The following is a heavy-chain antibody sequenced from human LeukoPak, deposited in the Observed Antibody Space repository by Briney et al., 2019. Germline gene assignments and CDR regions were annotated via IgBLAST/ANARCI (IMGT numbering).Heavy chain of an antibody. CDR3: ARHSRRCRSTTCYTGAFDI. D-gene: IGHD2-2*02. V-gene: IGHV4-38-2*02. Sequence: PSETLSLTCTISGYSITSGYYWGWIRQPPGKGLECIGSVYHSGDTHYNPSLKSRVTISVDTSENQFSLKLTSVTAADTALYFCARHSRRCRSTTCYTGAFDIWGPGTVVTVSS. CDR2: VYHSGDT. J-gene: IGHJ3*02. CDR1: GYSITSGYY.